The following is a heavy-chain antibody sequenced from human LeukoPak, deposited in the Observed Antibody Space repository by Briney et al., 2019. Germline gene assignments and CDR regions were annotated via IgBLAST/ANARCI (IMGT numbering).Heavy chain of an antibody. Sequence: GGSLRLSCAASGFTFSSYWMSWVRQAPGKGLEWVANIKQDGSEKYYVDSAKGRFTISRDNAKNSLYLQMNSLRAEDTAVYYCAKGRYFDWLLLDYWGQGTLVTVSS. CDR3: AKGRYFDWLLLDY. CDR2: IKQDGSEK. V-gene: IGHV3-7*01. J-gene: IGHJ4*02. CDR1: GFTFSSYW. D-gene: IGHD3-9*01.